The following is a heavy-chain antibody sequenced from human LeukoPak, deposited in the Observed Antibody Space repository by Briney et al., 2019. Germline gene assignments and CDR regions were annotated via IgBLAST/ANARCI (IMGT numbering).Heavy chain of an antibody. CDR3: ARDGDLNRFDP. Sequence: PSETLSLTCTVSGGSISSYYWNWIRQPPGKGLEWIGYIYYSGSTNYNPSLKSRVTISVDTSKNQFSLKLSSVTAADTAVYYCARDGDLNRFDPWGQGTLVTVSS. D-gene: IGHD7-27*01. J-gene: IGHJ5*02. V-gene: IGHV4-59*12. CDR2: IYYSGST. CDR1: GGSISSYY.